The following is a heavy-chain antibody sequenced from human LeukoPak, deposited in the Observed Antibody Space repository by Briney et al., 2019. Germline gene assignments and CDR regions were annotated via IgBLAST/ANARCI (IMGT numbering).Heavy chain of an antibody. CDR1: GFTFSNYA. Sequence: PGGSLRLSCEASGFTFSNYAMSWVRQAPGKGLEWVSAIGGSGGTTYYADSVKGRFTISRDNSKNTLYLQMRSLRAEDTAVYHCAKWGDYDVLTGYYDSDYWGQGTLVTVSS. D-gene: IGHD3-9*01. J-gene: IGHJ4*02. CDR3: AKWGDYDVLTGYYDSDY. CDR2: IGGSGGTT. V-gene: IGHV3-23*01.